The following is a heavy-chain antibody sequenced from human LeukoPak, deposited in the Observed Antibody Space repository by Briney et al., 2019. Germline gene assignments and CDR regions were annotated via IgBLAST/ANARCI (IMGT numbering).Heavy chain of an antibody. V-gene: IGHV1-24*01. CDR3: ATSSMDAFDI. CDR1: GYTLTELS. D-gene: IGHD2-2*01. CDR2: FDPEDGET. Sequence: ASVKASCKVSGYTLTELSMHWVRQPPGKGLEWMGGFDPEDGETIYAQKFQGRVTMTEDTSTDTAYMELSSLRSEDTAVYYCATSSMDAFDIWGQGTMVTVSS. J-gene: IGHJ3*02.